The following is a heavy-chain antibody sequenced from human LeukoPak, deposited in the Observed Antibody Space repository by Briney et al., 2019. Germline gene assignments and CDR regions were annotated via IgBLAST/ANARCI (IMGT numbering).Heavy chain of an antibody. CDR3: ARKEFGHFQPWFDP. D-gene: IGHD3-10*01. CDR1: GDRVSSNSAT. V-gene: IGHV6-1*01. CDR2: TSYRSKWYN. Sequence: SQTLSLTCAIPGDRVSSNSATWSWIRQSPSRCLEWLGRTSYRSKWYNDYAVAVKNRITINADTSKNKFSLHLNSVTPEDTAVYYCARKEFGHFQPWFDPWGQGTLVTVSS. J-gene: IGHJ5*02.